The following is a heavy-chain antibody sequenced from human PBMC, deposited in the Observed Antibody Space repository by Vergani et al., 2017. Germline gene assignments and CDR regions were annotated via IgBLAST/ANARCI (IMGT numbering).Heavy chain of an antibody. D-gene: IGHD2-15*01. J-gene: IGHJ6*03. Sequence: QVQLVQSGAAVKKPGSSVKVSCKASGGTFSSYAISWVRQAPGQGLEWMGGIIPIFGTANYAQKFQGRVTITADESTSTAYMGLSSLRSEDTAVYYCARTLTPIVVVVAATRPYYYMDVWGKGTTVTVSS. CDR1: GGTFSSYA. CDR2: IIPIFGTA. CDR3: ARTLTPIVVVVAATRPYYYMDV. V-gene: IGHV1-69*01.